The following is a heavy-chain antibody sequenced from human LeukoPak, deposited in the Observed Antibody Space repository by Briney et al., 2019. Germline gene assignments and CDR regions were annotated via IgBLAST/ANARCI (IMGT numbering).Heavy chain of an antibody. V-gene: IGHV3-30*18. CDR1: RFTFSSYG. CDR2: ISYDGSNK. CDR3: AKGELGLWFDY. J-gene: IGHJ4*02. Sequence: PGRSLRLSCAASRFTFSSYGMHWVRQAPGKGLEWVALISYDGSNKYYADSVKGRFTISRDNPKNTLYLQMNSLRAEDTAVYYCAKGELGLWFDYWGQGTLVTVSS. D-gene: IGHD5-18*01.